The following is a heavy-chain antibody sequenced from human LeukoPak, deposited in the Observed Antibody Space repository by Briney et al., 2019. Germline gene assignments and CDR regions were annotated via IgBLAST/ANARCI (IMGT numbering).Heavy chain of an antibody. J-gene: IGHJ6*02. CDR3: ANEWRHTDYYYGMDV. V-gene: IGHV3-30*02. CDR2: IRYDGSNK. D-gene: IGHD5-12*01. Sequence: GGSLRLSCAASGFTFSSYGMHWVRQAPGKGLEWVAFIRYDGSNKYYADSVKGRFTISRDNSKNTLYLQMSSLRAEDTAVHYCANEWRHTDYYYGMDVWGQGTTVTVSS. CDR1: GFTFSSYG.